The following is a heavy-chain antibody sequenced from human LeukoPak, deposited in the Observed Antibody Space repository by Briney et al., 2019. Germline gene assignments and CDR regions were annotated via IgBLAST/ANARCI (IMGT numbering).Heavy chain of an antibody. CDR2: ISGTGGST. J-gene: IGHJ6*02. D-gene: IGHD5-12*01. CDR3: AKEDSGYVFPDGKSYYYYDIDV. CDR1: GFTFSTYA. V-gene: IGHV3-23*01. Sequence: GGSLRLSCAGSGFTFSTYALTWVRQAPGKGLEWVSGISGTGGSTYIADSVKGRFTISRYNSKNTLFLQMNSLRGDDTAVYFCAKEDSGYVFPDGKSYYYYDIDVWGPGTTVIVSS.